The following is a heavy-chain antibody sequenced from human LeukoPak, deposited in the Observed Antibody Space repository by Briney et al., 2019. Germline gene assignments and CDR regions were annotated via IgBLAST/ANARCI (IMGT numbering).Heavy chain of an antibody. D-gene: IGHD2-21*02. CDR2: INHSGST. CDR3: ASSYCGGDCYPYFDY. J-gene: IGHJ4*02. CDR1: GGSFSGYY. V-gene: IGHV4-34*01. Sequence: PSETLSLTCAVYGGSFSGYYWSWIRQPPGKGLEWIGEINHSGSTNYNPSLKSRVTISVDTSKNQFSLKLSSVTAADTAVYYCASSYCGGDCYPYFDYWGQGTLVTVSS.